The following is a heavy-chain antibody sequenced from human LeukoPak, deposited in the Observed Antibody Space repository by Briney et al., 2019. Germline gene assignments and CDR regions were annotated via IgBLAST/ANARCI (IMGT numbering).Heavy chain of an antibody. CDR2: ISAYNGNT. CDR3: ARDGGYDFWSGYYIRGYMDV. J-gene: IGHJ6*03. Sequence: GASVKVSCKASGYTFTSYGISWVRQAPGQGLEWMGWISAYNGNTNYAQKLQGRVTMTTDTSTSTAYMELRSLRADDTAVYYCARDGGYDFWSGYYIRGYMDVWGKGTTVTVSS. V-gene: IGHV1-18*01. D-gene: IGHD3-3*01. CDR1: GYTFTSYG.